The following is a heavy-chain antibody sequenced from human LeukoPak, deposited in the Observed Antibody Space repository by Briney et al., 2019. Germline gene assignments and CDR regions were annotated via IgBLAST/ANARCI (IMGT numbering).Heavy chain of an antibody. D-gene: IGHD3-22*01. Sequence: ASVKVSCKASGGTFSSYAISWVRQAPGQGLEWMGGIIPIFGTANYAQKFQGRVTITADESTSTAYMELSSLRSEDTAVYYCASPNYYDSSGYYSDAFDIWGQGTMVTVSS. CDR3: ASPNYYDSSGYYSDAFDI. CDR1: GGTFSSYA. J-gene: IGHJ3*02. CDR2: IIPIFGTA. V-gene: IGHV1-69*13.